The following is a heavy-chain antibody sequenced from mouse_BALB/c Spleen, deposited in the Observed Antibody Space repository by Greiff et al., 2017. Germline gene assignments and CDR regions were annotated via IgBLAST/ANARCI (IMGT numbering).Heavy chain of an antibody. CDR2: IDPENGDT. V-gene: IGHV14-4*02. D-gene: IGHD2-4*01. CDR3: NEAITKAMDY. Sequence: EVQLQQSGAELVRSGASVKLSCTASGFNIKDYYMHWVKQRPEQGLEWIGWIDPENGDTEYAPTFQGKATMTADTSSNTAYLQLSSLTSEDTAVYYCNEAITKAMDYWGQGTSVTVSS. CDR1: GFNIKDYY. J-gene: IGHJ4*01.